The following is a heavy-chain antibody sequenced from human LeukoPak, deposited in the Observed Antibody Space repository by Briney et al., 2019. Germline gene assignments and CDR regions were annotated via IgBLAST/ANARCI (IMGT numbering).Heavy chain of an antibody. CDR1: GASISSGGYY. D-gene: IGHD2-21*02. Sequence: SETLSLTCTVSGASISSGGYYWSWIRQHPGKSLEWIGYISYSGSTDYNPSLKSRVTISADASKTQFSLKLSSVTAADTAIFYCARLVVVTAQDYFDYWGQGTLVTVST. CDR2: ISYSGST. V-gene: IGHV4-31*03. CDR3: ARLVVVTAQDYFDY. J-gene: IGHJ4*02.